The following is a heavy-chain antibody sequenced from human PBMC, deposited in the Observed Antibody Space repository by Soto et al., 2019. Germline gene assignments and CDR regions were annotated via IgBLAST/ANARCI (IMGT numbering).Heavy chain of an antibody. V-gene: IGHV3-33*06. J-gene: IGHJ3*02. CDR3: AKCVQVNWNYVAFQI. CDR2: IWYDGSLK. Sequence: GGSLRLSCAASGFTFSSYGMHCVRQGPGKGLEWVAVIWYDGSLKFYADSVKGRFTISRDNSKNTLYMQMNSLRAEDTALYYCAKCVQVNWNYVAFQIWGQGTMVTVSS. D-gene: IGHD1-7*01. CDR1: GFTFSSYG.